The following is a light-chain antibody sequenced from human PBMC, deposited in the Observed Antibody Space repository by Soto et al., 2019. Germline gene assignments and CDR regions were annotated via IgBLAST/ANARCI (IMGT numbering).Light chain of an antibody. Sequence: DIQMTQSPSSLSASVGDRVTITCRASQIINTYLNWYQQNPGKPPKLLIFGASSLRSGVPSRFSGTGSGTDFTLNINSLQPDDFATDYCQQSYSSLYTFGQGTKLDIK. CDR2: GAS. V-gene: IGKV1-39*01. CDR1: QIINTY. J-gene: IGKJ2*01. CDR3: QQSYSSLYT.